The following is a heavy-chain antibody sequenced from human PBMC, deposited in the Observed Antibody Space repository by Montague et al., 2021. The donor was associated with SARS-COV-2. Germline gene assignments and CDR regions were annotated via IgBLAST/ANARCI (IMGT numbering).Heavy chain of an antibody. J-gene: IGHJ4*02. CDR3: ARGVYNRVVFVVSPRYYFAF. D-gene: IGHD2-15*01. CDR1: TEAFNGYY. V-gene: IGHV4-34*01. CDR2: VSYPGSA. Sequence: SETLSLTCAAYTEAFNGYYWTWIRQPPGKGLEWIGEVSYPGSAKYNPSLKSRVPISLDTYRKQVSLRLTSVTAADTAMYYCARGVYNRVVFVVSPRYYFAFWGQGNMVAVSA.